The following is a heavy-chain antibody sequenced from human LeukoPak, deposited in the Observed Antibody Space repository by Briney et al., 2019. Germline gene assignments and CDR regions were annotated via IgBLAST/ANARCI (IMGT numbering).Heavy chain of an antibody. CDR1: GFTFSSYA. D-gene: IGHD3-3*01. Sequence: PGGSLRLSCAASGFTFSSYAMSRVRQAPGKGLEWVSAISGSGGSTYYADSVKGRFTISRDNSKNTLYLQMNSLRAEDTAVYYCAAQLRFLEWLPFDYWGQGTLVTVSS. CDR3: AAQLRFLEWLPFDY. CDR2: ISGSGGST. J-gene: IGHJ4*02. V-gene: IGHV3-23*01.